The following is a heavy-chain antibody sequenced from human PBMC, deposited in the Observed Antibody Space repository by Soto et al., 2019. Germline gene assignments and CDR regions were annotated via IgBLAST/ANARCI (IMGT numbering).Heavy chain of an antibody. Sequence: SETLSLTCTVSGGSISSSSYYWGWIRQPPGKGLEWIGSIYYSGSTYYNPSLKSRVTISADTSKNQFSLKLSSVTAADTAVYYCARVTIFGVVITYYYGMDVWGQGTTVTVSS. D-gene: IGHD3-3*01. CDR2: IYYSGST. CDR1: GGSISSSSYY. CDR3: ARVTIFGVVITYYYGMDV. J-gene: IGHJ6*02. V-gene: IGHV4-39*01.